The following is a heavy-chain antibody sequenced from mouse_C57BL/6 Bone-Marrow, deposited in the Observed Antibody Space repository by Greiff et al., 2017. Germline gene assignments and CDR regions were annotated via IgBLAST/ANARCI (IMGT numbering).Heavy chain of an antibody. D-gene: IGHD2-2*01. CDR1: GSTFPSYW. V-gene: IGHV1-69*01. CDR2: IDPSDSYT. CDR3: ARQGVTTDFDY. Sequence: VQLQQPGAELVLPGASVKLSCKASGSTFPSYWMHWVKQRPGQGLDWIGEIDPSDSYTNYNQKFKGKSTLTVDKSSSTAYMQLSSLTSEDSAVYYCARQGVTTDFDYWGQGTTLTVSS. J-gene: IGHJ2*01.